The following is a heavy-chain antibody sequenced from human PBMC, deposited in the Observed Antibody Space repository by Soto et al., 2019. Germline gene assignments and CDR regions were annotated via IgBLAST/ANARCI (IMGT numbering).Heavy chain of an antibody. CDR1: GFTFSNLA. D-gene: IGHD6-19*01. J-gene: IGHJ4*02. V-gene: IGHV3-23*01. CDR3: AIDRSYSSDWAVTPFDY. Sequence: GGSLRLSCAASGFTFSNLAMSWVRQAPGKGLEWVSLISGSGASTSYADSVKGRFTVSRDNSKNTLYLQMNILRADDTAVYYCAIDRSYSSDWAVTPFDYWGQGTLVTVSS. CDR2: ISGSGAST.